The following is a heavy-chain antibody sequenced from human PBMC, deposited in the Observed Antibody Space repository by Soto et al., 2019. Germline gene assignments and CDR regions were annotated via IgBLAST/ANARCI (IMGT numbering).Heavy chain of an antibody. D-gene: IGHD5-18*01. Sequence: QVQLQESGPGLMKPSQTLSLSCTVSGGSVSSDDHYWNWIRQPPGKGLEWIGYIFYSGSAYYNPSLQSRLTISVDTSNNQFSLKLNSVTAADTAMYYCARSTYSYGFNLWGQGILVTASS. CDR2: IFYSGSA. V-gene: IGHV4-30-4*01. CDR3: ARSTYSYGFNL. J-gene: IGHJ5*02. CDR1: GGSVSSDDHY.